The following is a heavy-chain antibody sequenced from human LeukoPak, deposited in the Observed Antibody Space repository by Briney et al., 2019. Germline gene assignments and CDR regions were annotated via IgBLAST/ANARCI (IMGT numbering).Heavy chain of an antibody. CDR2: IWHDASNK. CDR1: GFTFSSYG. V-gene: IGHV3-33*01. CDR3: ARDRGQLSNWFDP. J-gene: IGHJ5*02. D-gene: IGHD2-2*01. Sequence: GGSLRLSCTASGFTFSSYGMHWVRQAPGKGLGWVAIIWHDASNKYYADSVKGRFTISRDNSKNTMYLEMNSLRVEDTAVYYCARDRGQLSNWFDPWGQGTLDTVSS.